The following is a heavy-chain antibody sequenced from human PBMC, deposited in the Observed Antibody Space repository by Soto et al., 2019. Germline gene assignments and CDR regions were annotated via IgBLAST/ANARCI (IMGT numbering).Heavy chain of an antibody. CDR2: ISDDGSNK. D-gene: IGHD3-16*02. V-gene: IGHV3-30*03. CDR1: GFTFSNYA. J-gene: IGHJ4*02. CDR3: ATGVSSRGYYFDY. Sequence: QVQLVESGGGVVQPGRSLRLSCAASGFTFSNYAMHWVRQAPGKGLEWVAFISDDGSNKYNADSVKGRFTISRDNSKNTLYLQMNSLRAEDTAVYYCATGVSSRGYYFDYWGQGTLVTVSS.